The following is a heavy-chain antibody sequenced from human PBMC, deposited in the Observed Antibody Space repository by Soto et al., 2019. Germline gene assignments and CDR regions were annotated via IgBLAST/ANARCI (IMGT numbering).Heavy chain of an antibody. D-gene: IGHD3-10*01. J-gene: IGHJ6*02. Sequence: VKVSCKASGGTFSRYAFSWVRQAPGQGPEWMGGIVPIYGTRGFAQKFQGRLTITADEPTRTAYMELSSLRSEDTAVYYCARDLDYYGSGSHYYYGMGVWGQGTTVTVSS. V-gene: IGHV1-69*13. CDR3: ARDLDYYGSGSHYYYGMGV. CDR1: GGTFSRYA. CDR2: IVPIYGTR.